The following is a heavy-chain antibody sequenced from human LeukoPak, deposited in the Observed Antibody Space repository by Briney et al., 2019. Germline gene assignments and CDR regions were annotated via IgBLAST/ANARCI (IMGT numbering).Heavy chain of an antibody. CDR3: ASSSSWYRSSGLYFDC. J-gene: IGHJ4*02. V-gene: IGHV4-59*01. CDR2: MYYSGST. Sequence: PSETLSLTCTVSGGSISSYWWSWIRQPPGKGLEWIGYMYYSGSTNYNPSLKSRVTISVDTSNNQFSLKLSSVTAADTAVYYCASSSSWYRSSGLYFDCWGQGTLVTVSS. CDR1: GGSISSYW. D-gene: IGHD6-13*01.